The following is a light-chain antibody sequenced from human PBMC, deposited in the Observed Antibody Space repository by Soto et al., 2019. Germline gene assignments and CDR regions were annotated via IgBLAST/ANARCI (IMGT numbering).Light chain of an antibody. Sequence: QAVVTQEPSLTVSPGGTVTLTCGSSDGPVTSNHYPYWYQLRPGQVPRTLIYDTTNRQSWAPARFSGSLVGVKAALTLSGAQPEDEADYYCLLAYSGGRVFGGGTKVTVL. V-gene: IGLV7-46*01. J-gene: IGLJ2*01. CDR1: DGPVTSNHY. CDR2: DTT. CDR3: LLAYSGGRV.